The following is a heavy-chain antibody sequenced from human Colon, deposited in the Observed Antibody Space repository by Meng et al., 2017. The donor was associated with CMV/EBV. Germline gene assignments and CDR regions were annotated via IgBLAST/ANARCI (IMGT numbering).Heavy chain of an antibody. CDR3: ARDGGSSWSFYNYGMDV. Sequence: SVKVSCKASGGTFSRYTFNWVRQAPGQGLEWMGRIIPMLGIANYAQKFQGRVTVTAETSTSTAYMELSSLRSEDTAVYYCARDGGSSWSFYNYGMDVWGQGTTVTVSS. J-gene: IGHJ6*02. CDR1: GGTFSRYT. V-gene: IGHV1-69*04. CDR2: IIPMLGIA. D-gene: IGHD6-19*01.